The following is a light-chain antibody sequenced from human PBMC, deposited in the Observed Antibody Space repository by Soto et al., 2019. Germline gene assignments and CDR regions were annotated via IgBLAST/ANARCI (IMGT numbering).Light chain of an antibody. CDR3: QQYGRSPWT. Sequence: EIVLTQSPGTLSLSPGESATLSCRASQSVSSSYLAWYQQKPGQAPRLLISGASSRATGIPDRFSGSGSGTDFTLTISRLEPEDFAVYYCQQYGRSPWTFGQGTKVEIK. CDR2: GAS. CDR1: QSVSSSY. V-gene: IGKV3-20*01. J-gene: IGKJ1*01.